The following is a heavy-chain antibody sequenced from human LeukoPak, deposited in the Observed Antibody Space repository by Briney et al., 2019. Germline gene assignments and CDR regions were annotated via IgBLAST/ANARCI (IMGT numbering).Heavy chain of an antibody. J-gene: IGHJ4*02. CDR1: GFTFSSYA. D-gene: IGHD3-22*01. V-gene: IGHV3-23*01. CDR3: TKGGPYSSVSSGYPHDY. Sequence: GGSLRLSCAASGFTFSSYAMGWVRQAPGQGLECVSGISASGSSTYYADSVKGRFTISRDTSKNTLYLQMNSLRAEDAALYYCTKGGPYSSVSSGYPHDYWGQGTLVTVSS. CDR2: ISASGSST.